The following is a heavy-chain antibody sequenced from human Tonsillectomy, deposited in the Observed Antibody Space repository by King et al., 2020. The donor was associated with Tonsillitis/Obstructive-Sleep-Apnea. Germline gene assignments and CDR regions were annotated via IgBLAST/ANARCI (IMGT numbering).Heavy chain of an antibody. CDR2: ISWDGVNT. J-gene: IGHJ4*02. D-gene: IGHD5-18*01. Sequence: QLVQSGGVVVQPGGSLRLSCAASGFTFDDYTMHCVRQAPGKGLEWGSLISWDGVNTYSADSVKGRFTISRDNSKNSLYLQMNSLRTEDTALFYCAKVQNRIQLWSSALDYWGQGTLVTVSS. CDR1: GFTFDDYT. CDR3: AKVQNRIQLWSSALDY. V-gene: IGHV3-43*01.